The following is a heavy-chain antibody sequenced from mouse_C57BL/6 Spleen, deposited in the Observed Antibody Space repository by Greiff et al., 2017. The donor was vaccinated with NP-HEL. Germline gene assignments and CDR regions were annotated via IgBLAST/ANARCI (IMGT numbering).Heavy chain of an antibody. V-gene: IGHV1-62-2*01. J-gene: IGHJ1*03. Sequence: QVQLQQSGAELVKPGASVKLSCKASGYTFTEYTIHWVKQRSGQGLEWIGWFYPGSGSIKYNEKFKDKATLTAYKSSSTVYMELSRLTSEDSAVYFCSRHEDSYYGSSYWYFDVWGTGTTVTVSS. D-gene: IGHD1-1*01. CDR2: FYPGSGSI. CDR1: GYTFTEYT. CDR3: SRHEDSYYGSSYWYFDV.